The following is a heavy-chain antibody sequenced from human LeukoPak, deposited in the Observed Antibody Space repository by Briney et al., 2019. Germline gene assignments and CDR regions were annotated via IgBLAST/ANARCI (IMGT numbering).Heavy chain of an antibody. CDR2: IIPIFGTA. Sequence: SVKVSCKASGGTFSSYAICWVRQAHGQGLEWMGGIIPIFGTANYAQKFQGRVTITTDESTSTAYMELSSLRSEDTAVYYCASSASGSYSDAFDIWGQGTMVTVSS. V-gene: IGHV1-69*05. CDR3: ASSASGSYSDAFDI. J-gene: IGHJ3*02. CDR1: GGTFSSYA. D-gene: IGHD1-26*01.